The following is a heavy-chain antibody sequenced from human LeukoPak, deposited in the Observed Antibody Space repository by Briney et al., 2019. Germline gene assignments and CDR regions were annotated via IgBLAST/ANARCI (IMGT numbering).Heavy chain of an antibody. J-gene: IGHJ4*02. V-gene: IGHV3-30*18. CDR1: GFTFSSYG. CDR3: AKDKLSRVGQGPQTFDY. CDR2: ISYDGSNK. Sequence: GGSLRLSCAASGFTFSSYGMHWVRQAPGKGLEWVAVISYDGSNKYYADSVKGRFTISRDNSKNTLYLQMNSLRAEDTAVYYCAKDKLSRVGQGPQTFDYWGQGTLVTVSS. D-gene: IGHD1-26*01.